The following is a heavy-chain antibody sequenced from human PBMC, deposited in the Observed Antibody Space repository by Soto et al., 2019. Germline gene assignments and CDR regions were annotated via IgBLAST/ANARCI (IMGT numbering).Heavy chain of an antibody. CDR2: MYYSGTT. J-gene: IGHJ3*02. D-gene: IGHD2-2*01. V-gene: IGHV4-39*01. Sequence: PSETLSLTCTVSGGSISSSSYYWGWIRQPPGKGLEWIGSMYYSGTTFFNPSLKSRVTISVDTSKKQLSLKLSSVTASDTAVYYCARNPYSAPYIVVVASSIVLDAFDIWGQGAMVTVSS. CDR3: ARNPYSAPYIVVVASSIVLDAFDI. CDR1: GGSISSSSYY.